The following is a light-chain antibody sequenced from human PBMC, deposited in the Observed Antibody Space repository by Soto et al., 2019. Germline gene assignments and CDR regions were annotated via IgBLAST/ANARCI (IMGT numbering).Light chain of an antibody. CDR1: SNDIGGYNY. CDR3: SSYSSTSTRRL. J-gene: IGLJ1*01. CDR2: DVT. Sequence: QSVLTQPASVSGSPGQSITIPCTGTSNDIGGYNYVSWYQQFPGKAPKLIIYDVTNRPSGVSFRFSGSNSGNTASLTISGLQAEDEAGYRCSSYSSTSTRRLFGAGTKVTVL. V-gene: IGLV2-14*03.